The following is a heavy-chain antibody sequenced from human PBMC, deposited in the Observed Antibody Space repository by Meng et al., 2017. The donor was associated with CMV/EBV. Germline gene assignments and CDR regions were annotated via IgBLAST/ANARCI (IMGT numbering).Heavy chain of an antibody. V-gene: IGHV4-30-4*08. CDR3: ARVTSRVAGAFDY. Sequence: VPLQESGHGLVKPQQTLSLTCTVSGGSISSGDYDWSWIRQPPGKGLEWIGYIYYSGSTYYNPSLKSRVTISVDTSKNQFSLKLSSVTAADTAVYYCARVTSRVAGAFDYWGQGTLVTVSS. CDR1: GGSISSGDYD. CDR2: IYYSGST. D-gene: IGHD1-14*01. J-gene: IGHJ4*02.